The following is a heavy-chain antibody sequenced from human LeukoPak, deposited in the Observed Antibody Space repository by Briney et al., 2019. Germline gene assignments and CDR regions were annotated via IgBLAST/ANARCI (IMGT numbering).Heavy chain of an antibody. V-gene: IGHV3-23*01. Sequence: PGGSLRLSCAASGFTFSSYGMSWVRQAPGKGLEWVSAISGSGGSTYYADSVKGRFTISRDNSKNTLYLQMNSLRAEDTAVYYCAKRKRYFGWLLFRYYFDYWGQGTLVTVSS. CDR1: GFTFSSYG. CDR2: ISGSGGST. J-gene: IGHJ4*02. D-gene: IGHD3-9*01. CDR3: AKRKRYFGWLLFRYYFDY.